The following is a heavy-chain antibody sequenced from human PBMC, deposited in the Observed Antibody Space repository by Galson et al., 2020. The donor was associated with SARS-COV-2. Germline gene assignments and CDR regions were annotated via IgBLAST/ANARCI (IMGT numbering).Heavy chain of an antibody. CDR2: IYHSGAT. D-gene: IGHD1-7*01. J-gene: IGHJ3*02. CDR3: VRESGFLGVNYSDTVDS. V-gene: IGHV4-4*02. CDR1: GGSMSGINW. Sequence: SETLSLTCPVYGGSMSGINWWSWVRQPPGKGLEWNGEIYHSGATNYNPSLTSRLTLSVDATKNQFSRKLTSVTAADAAVYYCVRESGFLGVNYSDTVDSWGQGTLVT.